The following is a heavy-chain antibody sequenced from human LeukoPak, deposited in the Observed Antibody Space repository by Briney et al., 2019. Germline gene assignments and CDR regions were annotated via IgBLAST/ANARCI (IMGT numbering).Heavy chain of an antibody. V-gene: IGHV4-31*03. CDR1: GGSISSGGYY. CDR2: IYYSGST. Sequence: SETLSLTCTVSGGSISSGGYYWSWLRQHPGKGLEWIGYIYYSGSTYYNPSLKSRVTISVDTSKNQFSLKLSSGTAADTAVYYCARVPPGVTTSRFDPWGQGTLVTVSS. D-gene: IGHD4-17*01. CDR3: ARVPPGVTTSRFDP. J-gene: IGHJ5*02.